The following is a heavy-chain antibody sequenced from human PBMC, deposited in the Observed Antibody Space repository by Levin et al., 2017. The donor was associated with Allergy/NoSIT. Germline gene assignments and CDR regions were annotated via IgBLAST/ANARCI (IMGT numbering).Heavy chain of an antibody. CDR3: ARDLVAYGGVTGTFGY. CDR2: ISWNGDST. Sequence: PGESLKISCEASGFIFDDYAMSWVRHTPGKGLEWVSGISWNGDSTGYADFVKGRFTISRERGKNSLYLQMNSLRVEDTAIYYCARDLVAYGGVTGTFGYWGQGSLVTVSS. J-gene: IGHJ4*02. CDR1: GFIFDDYA. D-gene: IGHD3-16*01. V-gene: IGHV3-20*04.